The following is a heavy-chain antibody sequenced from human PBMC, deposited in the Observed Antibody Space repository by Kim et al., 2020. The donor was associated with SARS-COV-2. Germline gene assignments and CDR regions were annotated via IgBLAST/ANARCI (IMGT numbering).Heavy chain of an antibody. CDR2: ISAYNGNT. J-gene: IGHJ3*02. CDR3: ARDLIYYYDSSGYSTRGAAFDI. D-gene: IGHD3-22*01. CDR1: GYTFTSYG. V-gene: IGHV1-18*01. Sequence: ASVKVSCKASGYTFTSYGISWVRQAPGQGLEWMGWISAYNGNTNYAQKLQGRVTMTTDTSTSTAYMELRSLRSDDTAVYYCARDLIYYYDSSGYSTRGAAFDIWGQGTMVTVSS.